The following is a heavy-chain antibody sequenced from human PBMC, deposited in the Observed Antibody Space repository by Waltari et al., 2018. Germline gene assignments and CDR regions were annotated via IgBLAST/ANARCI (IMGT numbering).Heavy chain of an antibody. CDR2: IIPIFGTA. CDR1: GGTFSSYA. D-gene: IGHD3-10*01. Sequence: QVQLVQSGAEVKKPGSSVKVSCKASGGTFSSYAISWVRQAPGQGLEWMGGIIPIFGTANYALKFQGRVTITAGESTSTAYMELSSLRSEDTAVYYCARGISVVQGVNYYYYGMDVWGQGTTVTVSS. J-gene: IGHJ6*02. CDR3: ARGISVVQGVNYYYYGMDV. V-gene: IGHV1-69*13.